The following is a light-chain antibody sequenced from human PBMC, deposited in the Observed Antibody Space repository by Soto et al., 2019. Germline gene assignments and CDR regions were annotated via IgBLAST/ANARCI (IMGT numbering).Light chain of an antibody. CDR3: QQYGSSPLT. Sequence: IVLTQSPGTLSLSPGVRATVSCRASQGVSSSYLAWYQQIPGQSPRLLIYGTSSRATGIPDRFSGSGSGTDFTLTISRLEPEDSAVYYCQQYGSSPLTLGGGTKVDIK. CDR2: GTS. CDR1: QGVSSSY. V-gene: IGKV3-20*01. J-gene: IGKJ4*01.